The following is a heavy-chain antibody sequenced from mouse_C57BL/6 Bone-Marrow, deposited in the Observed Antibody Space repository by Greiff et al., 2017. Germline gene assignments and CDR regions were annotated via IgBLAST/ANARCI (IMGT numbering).Heavy chain of an antibody. CDR1: GYTFTSYW. CDR2: IYPGSGST. V-gene: IGHV1-55*01. CDR3: ARGRLRLGFDY. D-gene: IGHD1-2*01. J-gene: IGHJ2*01. Sequence: QVQLQQPGAELVKPGASVKMSCKASGYTFTSYWITWVKQRPGQGLEWIGEIYPGSGSTNYNEKFKSKATLTVDKSSSTAYMQLSSLTSEDSAVYYCARGRLRLGFDYWGQGTTLTVSS.